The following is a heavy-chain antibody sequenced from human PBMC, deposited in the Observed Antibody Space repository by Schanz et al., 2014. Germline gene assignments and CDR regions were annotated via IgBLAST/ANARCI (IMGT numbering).Heavy chain of an antibody. J-gene: IGHJ4*02. V-gene: IGHV3-30*04. D-gene: IGHD5-12*01. Sequence: QVQVVQSGGGLVKPGGSLRLSCAASGFTFSSYALHWVRQAPGKGLEWVAFVPFDGSQKFYADSVKGRFTISRDNAENTLFLQMNSLRAEDTAVYYCARKVVATIGGYYDNWGQGTLVTVSS. CDR2: VPFDGSQK. CDR1: GFTFSSYA. CDR3: ARKVVATIGGYYDN.